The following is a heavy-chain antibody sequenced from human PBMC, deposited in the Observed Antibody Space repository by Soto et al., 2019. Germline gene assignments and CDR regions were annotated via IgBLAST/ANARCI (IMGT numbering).Heavy chain of an antibody. V-gene: IGHV1-69*12. CDR2: IIPVYRTT. J-gene: IGHJ6*03. CDR1: GGRFNTYV. Sequence: QAQLVQSGAEVRKPGSSVRVSCKSSGGRFNTYVITWVRQAPGQGLEWMGGIIPVYRTTMYAQHFEDRVTITADESTSTDYMEVSSLRSEDTAVYYCARGDSRGYYMDVWGQGTTVTVSS. CDR3: ARGDSRGYYMDV. D-gene: IGHD3-10*01.